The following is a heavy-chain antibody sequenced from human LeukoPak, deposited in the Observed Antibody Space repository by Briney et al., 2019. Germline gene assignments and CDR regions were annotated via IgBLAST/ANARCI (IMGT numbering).Heavy chain of an antibody. Sequence: GGSLRLSCAASGFTFSSYSMNWVRQAPGKGLEWVSSISSSSSYIYYADSVKGRFTISRDNAKNSLYLQMNSLRAEDTAVYYCAREVYYYDSSGYEYFQHWGQGTLVTVSS. V-gene: IGHV3-21*01. CDR1: GFTFSSYS. CDR2: ISSSSSYI. CDR3: AREVYYYDSSGYEYFQH. J-gene: IGHJ1*01. D-gene: IGHD3-22*01.